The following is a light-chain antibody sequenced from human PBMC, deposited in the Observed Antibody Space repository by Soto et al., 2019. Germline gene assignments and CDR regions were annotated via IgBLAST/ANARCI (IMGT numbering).Light chain of an antibody. CDR3: QQYKNWLALT. V-gene: IGKV3-15*01. CDR2: GAS. J-gene: IGKJ4*01. Sequence: EIVMTQSPATLSVSPGKRATLSCRASQRISSNLAWYQHKPGQAPRLLIYGASTRATGIPARFSGSGSGTEFTLTISSLQSEDSAVYYCQQYKNWLALTFGGGTKVEIK. CDR1: QRISSN.